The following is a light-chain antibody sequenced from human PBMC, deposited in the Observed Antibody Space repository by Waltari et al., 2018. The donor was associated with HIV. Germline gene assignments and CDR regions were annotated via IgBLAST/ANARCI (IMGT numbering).Light chain of an antibody. J-gene: IGKJ4*01. CDR2: GAS. CDR3: QQYGSSPPRLT. CDR1: QSVSSNY. Sequence: EIVLTQSPGTLSLSPGERATLSCRASQSVSSNYLAWYQQKPGQAPRPLIYGASSRATGIPDRFSGSGSGTDFTLTISRLEPEDFAVYYCQQYGSSPPRLTFGGGTKVEIK. V-gene: IGKV3-20*01.